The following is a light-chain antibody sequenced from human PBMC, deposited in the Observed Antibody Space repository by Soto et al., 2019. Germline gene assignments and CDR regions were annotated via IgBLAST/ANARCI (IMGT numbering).Light chain of an antibody. CDR1: QSVSSTY. V-gene: IGKV3-20*01. Sequence: EIVLTQSPGTLSFSPGERATLSCRASQSVSSTYLVWYQQKPGQAPRLLMYGASNRATGIPDRFSCSGSGTDFTLTVSSLQPEDLATYDCLQHNSYPLTFGQGTKVDIK. CDR2: GAS. CDR3: LQHNSYPLT. J-gene: IGKJ1*01.